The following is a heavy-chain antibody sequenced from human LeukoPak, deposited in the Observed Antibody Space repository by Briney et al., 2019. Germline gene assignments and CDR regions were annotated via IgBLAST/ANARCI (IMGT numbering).Heavy chain of an antibody. CDR2: VWHDGSNK. CDR1: GFTFSDYG. D-gene: IGHD3-3*01. CDR3: ARGPVSIFGVHPNYYIMDV. J-gene: IGHJ6*02. Sequence: GGSLRLSRAASGFTFSDYGMHWVRQAPGMGLEWVAGVWHDGSNKNYAASVKGRFTISRDSSKNTLYLQMNSLRAEDTAVYYCARGPVSIFGVHPNYYIMDVWGQGTTVIVSS. V-gene: IGHV3-33*01.